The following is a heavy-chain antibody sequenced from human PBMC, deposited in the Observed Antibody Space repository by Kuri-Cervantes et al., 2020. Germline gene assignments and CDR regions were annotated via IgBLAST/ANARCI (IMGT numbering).Heavy chain of an antibody. Sequence: SETLSLTCAVYGGSFSGYYWSWIRQPPGKGLEWIGEINHSGSTNYNPSLKSRVTISVDTSKNQFSLKLSSVTAADTAVYYCARAGNPLGAFDIWGQGTMVTVSS. CDR2: INHSGST. V-gene: IGHV4-34*01. CDR1: GGSFSGYY. D-gene: IGHD3-16*01. J-gene: IGHJ3*02. CDR3: ARAGNPLGAFDI.